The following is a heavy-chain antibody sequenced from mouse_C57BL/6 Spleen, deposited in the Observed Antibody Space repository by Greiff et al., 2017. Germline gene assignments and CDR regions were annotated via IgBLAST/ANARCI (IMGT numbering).Heavy chain of an antibody. V-gene: IGHV1-59*01. CDR2: IDPSDSYT. CDR1: GYTFTSYW. CDR3: ARSGNGSSYYYYAMDY. Sequence: QVQLQQPGAELVRPGTSVKLSCKASGYTFTSYWMHWVKQRPGQGLEWIGVIDPSDSYTNYNQKFKGKATLTVDTSSSTAYMQLSSLTSEDSAVYYCARSGNGSSYYYYAMDYWGQGTSVTVSS. J-gene: IGHJ4*01. D-gene: IGHD1-1*01.